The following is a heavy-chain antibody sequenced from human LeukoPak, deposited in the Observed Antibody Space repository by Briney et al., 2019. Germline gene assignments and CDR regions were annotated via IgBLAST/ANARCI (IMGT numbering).Heavy chain of an antibody. V-gene: IGHV4-39*07. CDR3: ARVLFSSGWYNWFDP. Sequence: SETLSLTCTVSGGSIRSSYYYWGWIRQPPGKGLEWIGEINHSGSTNYNPSLKSRVTISVDTSKDQFSLKLSSVTAADTAVYYCARVLFSSGWYNWFDPWGQGTLVTVSS. CDR2: INHSGST. D-gene: IGHD6-19*01. CDR1: GGSIRSSYYY. J-gene: IGHJ5*02.